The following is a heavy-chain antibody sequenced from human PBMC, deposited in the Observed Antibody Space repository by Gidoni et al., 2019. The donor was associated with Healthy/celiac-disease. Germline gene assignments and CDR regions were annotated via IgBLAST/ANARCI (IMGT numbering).Heavy chain of an antibody. CDR3: AARGGGSYLDAFDI. CDR1: GFTFTSSA. Sequence: QMQLVQSGPEVKKPGTSVKVSCKASGFTFTSSAVQWVRQARGQRLEWIGWIVVGSGNTNYAQNFQERVTITRDMSTSTAYMELSSLRSEDTAVYYCAARGGGSYLDAFDIWGQGTMVTVSS. J-gene: IGHJ3*02. V-gene: IGHV1-58*01. D-gene: IGHD1-26*01. CDR2: IVVGSGNT.